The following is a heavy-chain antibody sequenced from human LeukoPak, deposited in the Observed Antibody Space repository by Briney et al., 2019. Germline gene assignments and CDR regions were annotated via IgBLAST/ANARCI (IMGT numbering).Heavy chain of an antibody. CDR2: INHSGST. D-gene: IGHD3-10*01. CDR3: ARAWFGELRFDP. V-gene: IGHV4-34*01. CDR1: GGSFSGYY. Sequence: SETLSLTCAVYGGSFSGYYWIWIRQPPGKGLEWIGEINHSGSTNYNPSLKSRVTISVDTSKNQFSLKLSSVTAADTAVYYCARAWFGELRFDPWGQGTLVTVSS. J-gene: IGHJ5*02.